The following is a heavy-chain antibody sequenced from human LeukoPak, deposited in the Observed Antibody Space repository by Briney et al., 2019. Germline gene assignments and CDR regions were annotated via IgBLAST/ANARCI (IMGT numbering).Heavy chain of an antibody. CDR3: ARANDLIDS. CDR1: GFTFSSYG. J-gene: IGHJ4*02. Sequence: PGGSLRLSCAASGFTFSSYGMHWVRQAPGKGLEWVAVIWYDGSNKYYADSVKGRFTISRDNSKNTLFLQMNSLRAEDTAVYYCARANDLIDSWGQGTLVTVSS. V-gene: IGHV3-33*01. CDR2: IWYDGSNK.